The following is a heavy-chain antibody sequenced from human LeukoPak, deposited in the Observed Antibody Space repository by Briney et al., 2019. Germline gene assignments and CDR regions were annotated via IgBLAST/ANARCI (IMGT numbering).Heavy chain of an antibody. Sequence: GGSLRLSCAASGFTFSSYSMNWVRQAPGKGLDWVSPISSSSSYIYYADSVKGRFTISRDNAKNSLYLQMNSLRAEDTAVYYCARDSVPAAIGDAFDIWGQGTMVTVSS. J-gene: IGHJ3*02. D-gene: IGHD2-2*01. CDR1: GFTFSSYS. CDR2: ISSSSSYI. CDR3: ARDSVPAAIGDAFDI. V-gene: IGHV3-21*01.